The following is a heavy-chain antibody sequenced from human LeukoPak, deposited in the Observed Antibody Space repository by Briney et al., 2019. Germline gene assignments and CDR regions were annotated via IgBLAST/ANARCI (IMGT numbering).Heavy chain of an antibody. D-gene: IGHD5-18*01. Sequence: KSGGSLRLSCAASGFSFSDHYMSWIRQAPGKGLEWVSYISSSRSFTNYADSVKGRFTISRDTAENSLYLQMNSLRAEDTAVYYCARLRGYSYGLDYWGQGILVTVSS. CDR1: GFSFSDHY. CDR3: ARLRGYSYGLDY. CDR2: ISSSRSFT. V-gene: IGHV3-11*03. J-gene: IGHJ4*02.